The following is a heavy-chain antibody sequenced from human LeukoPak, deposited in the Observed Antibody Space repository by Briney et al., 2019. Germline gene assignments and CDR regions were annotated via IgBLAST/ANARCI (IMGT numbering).Heavy chain of an antibody. Sequence: PGGSLRLSCAASRFTFNTYWLHWVRQAPGKGLVWVSRISSDASITSYADPVKGRFTIPRDNAKNTLYLQMNSLRAEDTALYYCATSARTYLGSSLDYWGQGTLVTVSS. CDR3: ATSARTYLGSSLDY. J-gene: IGHJ4*02. CDR1: RFTFNTYW. D-gene: IGHD2-15*01. CDR2: ISSDASIT. V-gene: IGHV3-74*01.